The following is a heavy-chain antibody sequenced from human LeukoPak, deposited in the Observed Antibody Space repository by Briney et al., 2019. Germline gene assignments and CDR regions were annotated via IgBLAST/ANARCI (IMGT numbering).Heavy chain of an antibody. Sequence: QPGGSLRLSCAASGFTFDDYAMHWVRQAPGKGLEWVSGISWNSGSIGYADSVKGRFTISRDNAKNSLYLQMNSLRAEDTALYYCAKGRRPGLNYFDYWGQGTLVTVSS. J-gene: IGHJ4*02. CDR3: AKGRRPGLNYFDY. CDR1: GFTFDDYA. V-gene: IGHV3-9*01. D-gene: IGHD5-24*01. CDR2: ISWNSGSI.